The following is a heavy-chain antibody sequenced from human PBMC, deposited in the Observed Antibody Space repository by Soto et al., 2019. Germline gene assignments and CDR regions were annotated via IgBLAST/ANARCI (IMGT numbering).Heavy chain of an antibody. D-gene: IGHD6-13*01. Sequence: PSETLSLTCTVSGGSISSYYWSWIRQPPGKGLEWIGYIYYSGSTNYNPSLKSRVTISVDTSKNQFSLKLSSVTAADTAVYYCARGIAAAGPYYYYYGMDVWGQGTTVTVSS. CDR2: IYYSGST. J-gene: IGHJ6*02. CDR1: GGSISSYY. CDR3: ARGIAAAGPYYYYYGMDV. V-gene: IGHV4-59*01.